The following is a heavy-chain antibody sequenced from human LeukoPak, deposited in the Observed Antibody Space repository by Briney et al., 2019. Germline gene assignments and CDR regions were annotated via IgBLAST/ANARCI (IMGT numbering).Heavy chain of an antibody. CDR1: GFTVNGNY. CDR3: ARAGEYSYVRDAFDI. D-gene: IGHD5-18*01. J-gene: IGHJ3*02. CDR2: IYSDGGT. Sequence: GGSLRLSCAASGFTVNGNYMSWVRQAPGKGLEWVSVIYSDGGTYYSDYVKGRFTISRDNSKNTLYLQMNSLRVEDTAVYYCARAGEYSYVRDAFDIWGQGTMVTVSS. V-gene: IGHV3-53*05.